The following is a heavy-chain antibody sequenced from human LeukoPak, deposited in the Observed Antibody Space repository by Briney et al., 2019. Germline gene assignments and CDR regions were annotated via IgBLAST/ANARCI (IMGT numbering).Heavy chain of an antibody. V-gene: IGHV3-48*01. CDR2: ISSSSSTI. CDR1: GFTFSSYW. Sequence: GGSLRLSCAASGFTFSSYWMNWVRQAPGKGLEWVSYISSSSSTIYYADSVKGRFTISRDNAKNSLYLQMNSLRAEDTAVYYCARESLDPYYYYYYMDVWGKGTTVTVSS. CDR3: ARESLDPYYYYYYMDV. D-gene: IGHD3-3*01. J-gene: IGHJ6*03.